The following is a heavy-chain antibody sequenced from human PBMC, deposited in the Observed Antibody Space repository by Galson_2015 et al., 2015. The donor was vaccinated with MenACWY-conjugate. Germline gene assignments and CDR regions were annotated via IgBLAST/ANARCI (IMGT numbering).Heavy chain of an antibody. CDR2: IYYSGST. D-gene: IGHD2-2*01. CDR3: ARHDRTAPARSGAFDI. J-gene: IGHJ3*02. CDR1: GGSISSSSYY. V-gene: IGHV4-39*01. Sequence: ETLSLTCTVSGGSISSSSYYWDWIRQPPGRGLEWIGTIYYSGSTYYNSSLKSRVTISVDTSPNQFSLNLSSVTAADTAMYYCARHDRTAPARSGAFDIWGRGTMVTVSS.